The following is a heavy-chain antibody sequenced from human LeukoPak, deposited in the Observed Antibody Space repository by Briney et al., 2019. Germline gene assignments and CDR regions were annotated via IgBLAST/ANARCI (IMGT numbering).Heavy chain of an antibody. D-gene: IGHD5-24*01. CDR1: GFTFDDYA. CDR3: AKSDGWYYFDY. Sequence: PGGSLRLSCAASGFTFDDYAMHWVRQAPGKGLEWVSGISWNSGSIGYADSVKVRFTISRDNAKNSLYLQMNSLRAEDTALYYCAKSDGWYYFDYWGQGTLVTVSS. V-gene: IGHV3-9*01. CDR2: ISWNSGSI. J-gene: IGHJ4*02.